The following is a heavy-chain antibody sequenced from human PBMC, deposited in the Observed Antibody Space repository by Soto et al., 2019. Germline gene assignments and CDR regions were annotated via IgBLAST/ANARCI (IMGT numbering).Heavy chain of an antibody. CDR2: INPSGGST. D-gene: IGHD3-10*01. J-gene: IGHJ6*02. V-gene: IGHV1-46*01. CDR3: ARERGVGYYYGSGEYGMDV. CDR1: GYTFTSYY. Sequence: GASVKVSCKASGYTFTSYYMHWVRQAPGQGLEWMGIINPSGGSTSYAQKFQGRVTMTRDTSTSTVYMELSSLRSEDTAVYYCARERGVGYYYGSGEYGMDVWGQGTTVTVSS.